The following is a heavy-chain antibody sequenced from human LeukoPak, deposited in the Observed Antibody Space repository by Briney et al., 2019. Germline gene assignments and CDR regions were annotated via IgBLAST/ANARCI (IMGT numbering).Heavy chain of an antibody. CDR3: ARKTDSGGQGDY. CDR2: FYCVGKT. V-gene: IGHV3-66*01. Sequence: GGSLRPSCAASGFTVSSNYVGWVRQAPGKGLGCVSAFYCVGKTYYADSVKGRFTISRHNSKTTLYLQMNSLRAADTAVYYCARKTDSGGQGDYWGPGTLVTVSS. D-gene: IGHD3-22*01. J-gene: IGHJ4*02. CDR1: GFTVSSNY.